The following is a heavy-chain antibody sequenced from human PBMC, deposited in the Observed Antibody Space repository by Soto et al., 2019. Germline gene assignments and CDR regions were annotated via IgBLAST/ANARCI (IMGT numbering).Heavy chain of an antibody. J-gene: IGHJ6*04. CDR1: GFTVSNNY. CDR3: ARDVGV. Sequence: EVQLVESGGGLFQPGGSPRLSCAASGFTVSNNYRSWFRQVPRKGLEWVSVFYCGGSIYYADSVKGRFTISRDTSKNTLSLQMNSLRAEDTAVYYCARDVGVWGRGTTVTVSS. V-gene: IGHV3-66*01. CDR2: FYCGGSI.